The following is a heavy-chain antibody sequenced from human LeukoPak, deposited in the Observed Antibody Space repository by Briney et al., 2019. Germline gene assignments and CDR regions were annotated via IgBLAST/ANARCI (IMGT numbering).Heavy chain of an antibody. V-gene: IGHV3-66*04. J-gene: IGHJ5*02. CDR1: GFTFSSYS. CDR2: IYSGGST. Sequence: SGGSLRLSCAASGFTFSSYSMSWVRQAPGKGLEWVSVIYSGGSTYCADSVKGRFTISRDISKNTLYLQMNSLRVEDTATYYCARHDWFEPWGQGTLVTVSS. CDR3: ARHDWFEP.